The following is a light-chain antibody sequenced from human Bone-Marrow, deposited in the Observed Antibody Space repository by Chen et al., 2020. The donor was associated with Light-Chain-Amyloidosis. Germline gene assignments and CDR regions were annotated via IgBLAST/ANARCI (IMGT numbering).Light chain of an antibody. CDR2: DVS. J-gene: IGLJ1*01. CDR1: SSDVGTYNF. CDR3: SSYTAGGTHV. Sequence: QSALTQPASVSGSPGQSITISCTGTSSDVGTYNFVSWYQQHPGKAPKVLIYDVSTRPSGAYNRFSGCKSGNTDSLTISRLQAEDEADYYCSSYTAGGTHVVGTGTKVTVL. V-gene: IGLV2-14*01.